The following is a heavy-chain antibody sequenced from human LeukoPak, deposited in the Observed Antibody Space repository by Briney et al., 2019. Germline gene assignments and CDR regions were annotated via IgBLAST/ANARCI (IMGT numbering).Heavy chain of an antibody. Sequence: GGSLRLSCAASGFTFSSYGMHWVRQAPGKGLEWVAVISYDGSNKYYADSVKGRFTISRDNSKNTLYLQMNSLRAEGTAVYYCAKDPGSSWYLLHDYWAQGTLVTVSS. J-gene: IGHJ4*02. D-gene: IGHD6-13*01. CDR1: GFTFSSYG. CDR3: AKDPGSSWYLLHDY. CDR2: ISYDGSNK. V-gene: IGHV3-30*18.